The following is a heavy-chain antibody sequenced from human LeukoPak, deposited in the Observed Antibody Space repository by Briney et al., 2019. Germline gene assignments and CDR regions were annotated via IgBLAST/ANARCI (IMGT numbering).Heavy chain of an antibody. V-gene: IGHV1-2*06. CDR1: GYTFTGYS. Sequence: ASVKVSCKASGYTFTGYSMHWVRQAPGQGLEWVGRINPNSGGTNYAQKFQGRVTMTRDTSISTAYMELSRLRSDDTAVYYCAREFSNSADYWGQGTLVTVSS. CDR2: INPNSGGT. CDR3: AREFSNSADY. J-gene: IGHJ4*02. D-gene: IGHD1-1*01.